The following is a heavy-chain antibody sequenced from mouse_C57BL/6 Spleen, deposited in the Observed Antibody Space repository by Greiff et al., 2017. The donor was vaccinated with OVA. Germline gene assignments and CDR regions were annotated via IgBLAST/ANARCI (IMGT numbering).Heavy chain of an antibody. Sequence: VQLQESGAELARPGASVKMSCKASGYTFTSYTMHWVKQRPGQGLEWIGYINPSSGYTKYNQKFKDKATLTADKSSSTAYMQLSSLTSEDSAVYYCAREGNWYFDVWGTGTTVTVSS. CDR2: INPSSGYT. CDR1: GYTFTSYT. V-gene: IGHV1-4*01. CDR3: AREGNWYFDV. J-gene: IGHJ1*03.